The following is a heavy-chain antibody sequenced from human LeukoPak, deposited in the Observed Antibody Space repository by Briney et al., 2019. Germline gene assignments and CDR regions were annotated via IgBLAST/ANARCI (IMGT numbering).Heavy chain of an antibody. CDR3: ARLRNFGSGSYAFDL. D-gene: IGHD3-10*01. Sequence: GESLKISCKGSGYSFTNYYIAWVRRMPGKGLEWMGIIFPADSDTRYSPSFQGQVTISADKSIATAYLQWSDLKASDTAMYYCARLRNFGSGSYAFDLWGQGTKVIVSS. V-gene: IGHV5-51*01. J-gene: IGHJ3*01. CDR2: IFPADSDT. CDR1: GYSFTNYY.